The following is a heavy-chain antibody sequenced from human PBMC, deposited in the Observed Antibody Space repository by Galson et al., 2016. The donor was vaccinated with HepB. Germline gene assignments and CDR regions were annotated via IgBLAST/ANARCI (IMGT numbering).Heavy chain of an antibody. CDR1: GGSISSSSDY. V-gene: IGHV4-39*07. CDR3: ARDGSAAGTSLDY. Sequence: SETLSLTCTVSGGSISSSSDYWGWIRQPPGKGLEWIGNIYYSGSTYYNPSLKSRVTISVATSKNQFSLKLSSVTAADTAVYYCARDGSAAGTSLDYWGQGTLVTVSS. CDR2: IYYSGST. J-gene: IGHJ4*02. D-gene: IGHD6-13*01.